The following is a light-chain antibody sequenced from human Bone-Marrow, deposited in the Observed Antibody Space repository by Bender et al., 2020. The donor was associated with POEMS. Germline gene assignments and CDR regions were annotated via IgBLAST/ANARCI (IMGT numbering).Light chain of an antibody. J-gene: IGLJ3*02. CDR3: VAWDASLNGWV. Sequence: QSVLTQPPSVSGTPGQRVTISCSGSGSNIGGYPVNWYQQLPGTAPRLLIYTNNERPSGVPDRFSGSKSGTSASLTSTGLQSDDEAIYFCVAWDASLNGWVFGGGTKLTLL. V-gene: IGLV1-44*01. CDR2: TNN. CDR1: GSNIGGYP.